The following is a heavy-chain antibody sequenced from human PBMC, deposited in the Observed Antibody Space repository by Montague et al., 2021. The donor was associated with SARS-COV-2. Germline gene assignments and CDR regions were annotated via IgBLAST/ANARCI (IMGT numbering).Heavy chain of an antibody. CDR1: GDSVSSNRAA. Sequence: CAISGDSVSSNRAAWSWIRQSPSRGPEWLGRTYYRSKWYDDYAVSVRGRLTITPDTSKNQFSLHLTSVTPEDTAVYYCVGGNLWFDSWGRGTLDTVSS. CDR2: TYYRSKWYD. V-gene: IGHV6-1*01. CDR3: VGGNLWFDS. D-gene: IGHD2/OR15-2a*01. J-gene: IGHJ5*01.